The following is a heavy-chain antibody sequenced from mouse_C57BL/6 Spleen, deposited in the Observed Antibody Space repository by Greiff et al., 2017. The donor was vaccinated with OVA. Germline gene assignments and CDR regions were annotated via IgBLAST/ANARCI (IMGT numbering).Heavy chain of an antibody. V-gene: IGHV1-50*01. CDR1: GYTFTSYW. J-gene: IGHJ3*01. D-gene: IGHD2-4*01. Sequence: VQLQQPGAELVKPGASVKLSCKASGYTFTSYWMQWVKQRPGQGLEWIGEIDPSDSYTNYNQKFKGKATLTVDTSSSTAYMQLSSLTSEDSAVYYCARGGLRPWFAYWGQGTLVTVSA. CDR2: IDPSDSYT. CDR3: ARGGLRPWFAY.